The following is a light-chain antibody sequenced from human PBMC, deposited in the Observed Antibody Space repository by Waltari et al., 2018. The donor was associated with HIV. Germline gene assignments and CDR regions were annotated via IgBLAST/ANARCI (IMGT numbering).Light chain of an antibody. Sequence: IVLTQSPGTLSFSPGERATLSCRASRAVPDNYVAWYQHKSGQAPTLLIYRASSRATGVPDRFSGSGSGTDFTLTISRLEPEDFAMYYCQQYADSYTFGQGTKLEI. J-gene: IGKJ2*01. CDR3: QQYADSYT. V-gene: IGKV3-20*01. CDR2: RAS. CDR1: RAVPDNY.